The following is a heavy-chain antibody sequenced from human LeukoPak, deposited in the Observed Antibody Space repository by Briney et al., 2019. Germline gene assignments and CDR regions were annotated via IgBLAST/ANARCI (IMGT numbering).Heavy chain of an antibody. Sequence: GGSLRLSCAASGFTFSSYGMHWVRQAPGKGLEWVAFIRYDGSNKYYADPVKGRFTISRDNSKNTLYLQMNSLRAEDTAVYYCAKEQGFTIFGVSRGAAFDIWGQGTMVTVSS. D-gene: IGHD3-3*01. J-gene: IGHJ3*02. CDR2: IRYDGSNK. CDR1: GFTFSSYG. V-gene: IGHV3-30*02. CDR3: AKEQGFTIFGVSRGAAFDI.